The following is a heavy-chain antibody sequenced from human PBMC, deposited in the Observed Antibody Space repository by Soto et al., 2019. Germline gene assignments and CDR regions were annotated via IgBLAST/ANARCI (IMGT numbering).Heavy chain of an antibody. J-gene: IGHJ5*02. V-gene: IGHV1-3*01. CDR1: GYTFTSYG. CDR2: INAANGDT. CDR3: VRRHVSATGIDWFDP. Sequence: ASVKVSCKASGYTFTSYGIHWVRQAPGQRLEWMGWINAANGDTTYSPKFQGRVTITRDTSASTAYMELSSLRSEDTAVYYCVRRHVSATGIDWFDPWGQGTLVTVSS. D-gene: IGHD6-13*01.